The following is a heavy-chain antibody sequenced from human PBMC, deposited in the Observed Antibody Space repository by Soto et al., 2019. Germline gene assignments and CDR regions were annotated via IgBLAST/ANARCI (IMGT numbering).Heavy chain of an antibody. CDR2: IYTVGTT. Sequence: GGSLRLSCAASGFAVSSNYMSWVRQAPGKGLEWVSLIYTVGTTYYADSVKGRFTISRDNSKNTLYLQMNSLRAEDTAVYYCARASKSSGYSPHAFDIWGQGTMVTVSS. V-gene: IGHV3-53*01. D-gene: IGHD3-22*01. J-gene: IGHJ3*02. CDR3: ARASKSSGYSPHAFDI. CDR1: GFAVSSNY.